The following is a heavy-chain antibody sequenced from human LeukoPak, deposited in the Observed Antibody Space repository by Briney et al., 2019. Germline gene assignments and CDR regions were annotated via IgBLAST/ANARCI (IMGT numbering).Heavy chain of an antibody. CDR2: IYGDETT. CDR1: GFSVRSNY. Sequence: GGSLRLSCAASGFSVRSNYMNWVRQAPGKGLEWVSVIYGDETTSYADSVKGRFTISRDNSKNTLYLQMNNLRADDTAVYYCAKKGQADDNGKPDWGQGTLVTVSS. CDR3: AKKGQADDNGKPD. D-gene: IGHD1-1*01. V-gene: IGHV3-53*01. J-gene: IGHJ4*02.